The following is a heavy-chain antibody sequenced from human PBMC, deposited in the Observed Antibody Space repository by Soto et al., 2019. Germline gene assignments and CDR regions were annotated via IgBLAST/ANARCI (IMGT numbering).Heavy chain of an antibody. Sequence: QVQLQESGPGLVKPSQTLSLTCTVSGGSINTGGYYWGWIRHLPGEGLEWIGHIFYTGTAYYNTSLLSRVTVSIDTSANPFSLHMYSVTAADTAMYYCARRLDDTPETFFNWFDPWGQGILVTVSS. V-gene: IGHV4-31*03. J-gene: IGHJ5*02. D-gene: IGHD2-15*01. CDR1: GGSINTGGYY. CDR2: IFYTGTA. CDR3: ARRLDDTPETFFNWFDP.